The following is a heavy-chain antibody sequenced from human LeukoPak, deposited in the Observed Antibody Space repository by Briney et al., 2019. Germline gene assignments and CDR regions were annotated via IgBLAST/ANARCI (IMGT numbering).Heavy chain of an antibody. D-gene: IGHD3-10*02. J-gene: IGHJ6*04. CDR3: AELGITMIGGV. V-gene: IGHV3-21*01. CDR1: GFIFSSYN. Sequence: PGGSLRLSCAASGFIFSSYNLNWVRQAPGKGLEWVSSISSSSSYIYYADSMKGRFTISRDNARNSLYLQMNSLRAEDTAVYYCAELGITMIGGVWGKGTTVTISS. CDR2: ISSSSSYI.